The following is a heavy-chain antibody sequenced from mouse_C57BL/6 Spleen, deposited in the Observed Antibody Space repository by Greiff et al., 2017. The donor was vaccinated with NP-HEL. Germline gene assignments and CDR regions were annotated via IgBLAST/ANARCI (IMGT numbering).Heavy chain of an antibody. CDR2: IYPGDGDT. CDR3: ANYYGSSYDWYFDV. CDR1: GYAFSSSW. J-gene: IGHJ1*03. Sequence: QVQLQQSGPELVKPGASVKISCKASGYAFSSSWMNWVKQRPGKGLEWIGRIYPGDGDTNYNGKFKGKATLTADKSSSTAYMQLSSLTSEDSVVYFCANYYGSSYDWYFDVWGTGTTVTVSS. D-gene: IGHD1-1*01. V-gene: IGHV1-82*01.